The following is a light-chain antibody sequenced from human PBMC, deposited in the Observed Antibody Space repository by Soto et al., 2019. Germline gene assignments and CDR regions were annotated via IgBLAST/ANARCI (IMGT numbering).Light chain of an antibody. CDR1: SNDVGSYYL. Sequence: QSALTQPASVSGSPGQSITISCTGTSNDVGSYYLVSWYQQYPDKAPKLMIYEGSKRPSGVSNRFSGSQSGNTASLTISGLQAEDEADYYCRSYAGTSSYVFGTGTKLTVL. CDR2: EGS. CDR3: RSYAGTSSYV. V-gene: IGLV2-23*01. J-gene: IGLJ1*01.